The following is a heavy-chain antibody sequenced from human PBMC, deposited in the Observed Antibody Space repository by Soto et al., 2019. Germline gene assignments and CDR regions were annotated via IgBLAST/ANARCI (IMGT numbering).Heavy chain of an antibody. V-gene: IGHV3-74*01. J-gene: IGHJ4*02. D-gene: IGHD3-10*01. Sequence: EVQLVESGGGLVQPGGSLRLSCAVSGFTFSSFWMHWFRQAPGEGLVWVPRINTDGSSTSYADPVKGRFTISRDNAKNTLYLQMNSLRVEDTAMYYCAKRGVDTFGLSYWGQGTLVTVSS. CDR1: GFTFSSFW. CDR2: INTDGSST. CDR3: AKRGVDTFGLSY.